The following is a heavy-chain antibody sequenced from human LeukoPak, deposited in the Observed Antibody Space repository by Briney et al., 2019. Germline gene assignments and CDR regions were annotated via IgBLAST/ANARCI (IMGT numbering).Heavy chain of an antibody. CDR3: ARDRPVVGARFPAY. V-gene: IGHV1-2*02. J-gene: IGHJ4*02. D-gene: IGHD1-26*01. Sequence: ASVKVSCKASGYTFTGYYMHWVRQAPGQGLEWMGWINPNSGGTNYAQKFQGRVTMTRDTSISTAYMELSRLRSDDTAVYYCARDRPVVGARFPAYWGQGTLVTVSS. CDR1: GYTFTGYY. CDR2: INPNSGGT.